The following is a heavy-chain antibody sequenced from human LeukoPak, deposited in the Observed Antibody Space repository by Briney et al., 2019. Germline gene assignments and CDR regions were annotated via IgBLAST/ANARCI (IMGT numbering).Heavy chain of an antibody. CDR1: GGSISSYY. V-gene: IGHV4-59*08. CDR2: VYYSVST. D-gene: IGHD3-3*01. J-gene: IGHJ6*03. Sequence: SETLSLTCTVSGGSISSYYWTWIRQAPGKGLEWIGYVYYSVSTNYNPSLKSRVSISQDTSKNQVSLKLSSVTAADTAVYYWARQESGPYHYMDVWGKGTTVTVSS. CDR3: ARQESGPYHYMDV.